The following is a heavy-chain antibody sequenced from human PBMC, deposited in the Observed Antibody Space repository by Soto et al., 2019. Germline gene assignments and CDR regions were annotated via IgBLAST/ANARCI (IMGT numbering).Heavy chain of an antibody. CDR1: GGTFSSYA. D-gene: IGHD2-15*01. CDR3: AREDCSGGSCYSLRAYDYYGMDV. Sequence: QVQLVQSGAEVKKPGSSVKVSCKAYGGTFSSYAISWVRQAPGQGLEWMGGIIPIFGTANYEQKFQGRVTITADESTSTAYMELSSLRSEDTAVYYCAREDCSGGSCYSLRAYDYYGMDVWGQGTTVTVSS. J-gene: IGHJ6*02. CDR2: IIPIFGTA. V-gene: IGHV1-69*01.